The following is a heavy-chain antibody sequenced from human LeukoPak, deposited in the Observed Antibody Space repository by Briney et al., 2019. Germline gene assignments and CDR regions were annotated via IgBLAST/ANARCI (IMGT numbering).Heavy chain of an antibody. CDR3: ARDEAGFGTTPLAY. CDR2: ISTYNGNT. CDR1: GYTFTNYG. D-gene: IGHD2-8*01. Sequence: ASVKVSCKASGYTFTNYGITWVRQAPGRGLQCMGGISTYNGNTHYAQRFQGRVTMTTDTSTSTVYMELRSLRSDDTAVYYCARDEAGFGTTPLAYWGQGTLVTVSS. V-gene: IGHV1-18*01. J-gene: IGHJ4*02.